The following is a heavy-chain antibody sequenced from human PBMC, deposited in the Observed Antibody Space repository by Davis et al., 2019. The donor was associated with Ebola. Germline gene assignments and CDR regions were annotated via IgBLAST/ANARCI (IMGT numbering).Heavy chain of an antibody. D-gene: IGHD3-3*01. CDR3: ARGPRPYDFWSGYYLYYYYGMDV. CDR2: ISYDGSNK. CDR1: GFTFSSYA. V-gene: IGHV3-30-3*01. Sequence: PGGSLRLSCAASGFTFSSYAMHWVRQAPGKGLEWVAVISYDGSNKYYADSVKGRFTISRDNSKNTLYLQMNSLRSEDTAVYYCARGPRPYDFWSGYYLYYYYGMDVWGQGTTVTVSS. J-gene: IGHJ6*02.